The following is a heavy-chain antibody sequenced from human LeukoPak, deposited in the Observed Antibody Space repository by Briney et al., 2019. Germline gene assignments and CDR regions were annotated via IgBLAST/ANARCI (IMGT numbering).Heavy chain of an antibody. CDR3: ARVISGIAAAGNFDY. CDR1: GYSLTTYY. J-gene: IGHJ4*02. Sequence: GASVKVSCKASGYSLTTYYMHWVRQAPGQGLEWMGRINPNSGGTNYAQKFQGRVTMTRDTSISTAYMELSRLRSDDTAVYYCARVISGIAAAGNFDYWGQGTLVTVSS. CDR2: INPNSGGT. D-gene: IGHD6-13*01. V-gene: IGHV1-2*06.